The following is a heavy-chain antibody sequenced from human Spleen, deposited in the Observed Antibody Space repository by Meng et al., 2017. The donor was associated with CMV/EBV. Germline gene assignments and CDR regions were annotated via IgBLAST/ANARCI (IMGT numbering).Heavy chain of an antibody. CDR2: IRYDGSNK. D-gene: IGHD3-10*01. CDR1: GFTFSSYG. J-gene: IGHJ4*02. V-gene: IGHV3-30*02. CDR3: AKELWVADGSGNLYY. Sequence: GESLKISCAASGFTFSSYGMHWVRQAPGKGLEWVAFIRYDGSNKYYADSVKGRFTISRDNSKNTLYLQMNSLRAEDTAVYYCAKELWVADGSGNLYYWGQGTLVTVSS.